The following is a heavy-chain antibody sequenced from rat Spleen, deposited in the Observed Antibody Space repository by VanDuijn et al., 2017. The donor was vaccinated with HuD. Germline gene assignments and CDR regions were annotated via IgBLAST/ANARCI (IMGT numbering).Heavy chain of an antibody. CDR1: GFTFNNYG. CDR3: TMGSHYHDVPYYYEY. CDR2: ISPSGGST. Sequence: EVQLVESGGGLVQPGRSLKFSCAASGFTFNNYGIHWIRQAPTKGLEWVASISPSGGSTFYRDSVKGRFTISRDIAKSTLSLQMNSLRSEDTATYYCTMGSHYHDVPYYYEYWGQGVMVTVSA. D-gene: IGHD1-12*02. J-gene: IGHJ2*01. V-gene: IGHV5-19*01.